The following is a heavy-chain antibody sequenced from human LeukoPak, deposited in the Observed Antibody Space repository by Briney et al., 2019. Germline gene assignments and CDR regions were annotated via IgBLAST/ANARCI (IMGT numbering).Heavy chain of an antibody. CDR3: ARVDGGDYDFWSGYWAPYYFDY. J-gene: IGHJ4*02. V-gene: IGHV1-18*01. CDR2: ISAYSGNT. D-gene: IGHD3-3*01. CDR1: GYTFTSYG. Sequence: ASVKVSCKASGYTFTSYGISWVRQAPGQGLEWMGWISAYSGNTNYAQKLQGRVTMTTDTSTSTAYMELRSLRSDDTAVYYCARVDGGDYDFWSGYWAPYYFDYWGQGTLVTVSS.